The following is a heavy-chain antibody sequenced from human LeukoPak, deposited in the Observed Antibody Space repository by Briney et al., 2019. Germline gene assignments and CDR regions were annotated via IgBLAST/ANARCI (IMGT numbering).Heavy chain of an antibody. Sequence: GGSLRLSCAASGFTFSNAWMSWVRQAPGKGLEWVGRIKSKTDGGTTDYAAPVKGRFTISRDGSKNTLYLQMNSLKTEDTAVYYCTTPRYNWNYDYWFDPWGQGTLVTVSS. J-gene: IGHJ5*02. CDR2: IKSKTDGGTT. CDR3: TTPRYNWNYDYWFDP. CDR1: GFTFSNAW. V-gene: IGHV3-15*01. D-gene: IGHD1-7*01.